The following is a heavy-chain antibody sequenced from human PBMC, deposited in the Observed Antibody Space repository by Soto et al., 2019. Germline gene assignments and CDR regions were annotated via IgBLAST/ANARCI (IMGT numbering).Heavy chain of an antibody. Sequence: ESGGGLVKPGGSLRLSCAASGFTFSNAWMSWVRQAPGKGLEWVGRIKSKTDGGTTDYAAPVKGSFTIPRDDSKNTLYLQIHSLKTPDTAVDYCTPHVVRGIFIPVGYCGHGTQLPVAS. CDR1: GFTFSNAW. J-gene: IGHJ4*01. D-gene: IGHD3-10*01. CDR3: TPHVVRGIFIPVGY. V-gene: IGHV3-15*01. CDR2: IKSKTDGGTT.